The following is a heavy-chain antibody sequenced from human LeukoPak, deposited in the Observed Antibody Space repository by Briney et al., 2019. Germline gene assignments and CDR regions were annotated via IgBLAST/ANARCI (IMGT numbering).Heavy chain of an antibody. Sequence: SGPTLVNPTQTLTLTCTFSGFSLSTSGMRVSWIRQPPGKALGWLARIDWDDDKFYSTSLKTRLTISKDTSKNQVVLTMTNMDPVDTATYYCARISSWQQLADYWGQGTLVTVSS. CDR1: GFSLSTSGMR. CDR2: IDWDDDK. V-gene: IGHV2-70*04. J-gene: IGHJ4*02. D-gene: IGHD6-13*01. CDR3: ARISSWQQLADY.